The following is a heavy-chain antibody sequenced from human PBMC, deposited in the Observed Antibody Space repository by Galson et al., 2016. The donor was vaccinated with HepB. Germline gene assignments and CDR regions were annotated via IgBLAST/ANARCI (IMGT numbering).Heavy chain of an antibody. V-gene: IGHV3-23*01. CDR1: GFSVSSIY. J-gene: IGHJ3*02. Sequence: SLRLSCAASGFSVSSIYMNWVRQAPGKGLEWVSAISGSGGSTYYADSVKGRFTISRDNSKNTLYLQMNSLRAEDTAVYYCAKDWLVITIHAFDIWGQGTMVTVSS. D-gene: IGHD3-22*01. CDR2: ISGSGGST. CDR3: AKDWLVITIHAFDI.